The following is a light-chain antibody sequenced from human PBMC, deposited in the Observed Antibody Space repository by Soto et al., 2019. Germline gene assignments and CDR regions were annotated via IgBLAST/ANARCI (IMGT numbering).Light chain of an antibody. CDR3: QQYASSPLLT. Sequence: EIVLTQSPATLSVCPGERATLSCRASQSVSSNLAWYQQKPGQAPRLLIFGTSSRATGIPDRFSGSGSGTDFTLSISRLEPEDFAVYYCQQYASSPLLTFGGGTKVDIK. CDR1: QSVSSN. V-gene: IGKV3-20*01. J-gene: IGKJ4*01. CDR2: GTS.